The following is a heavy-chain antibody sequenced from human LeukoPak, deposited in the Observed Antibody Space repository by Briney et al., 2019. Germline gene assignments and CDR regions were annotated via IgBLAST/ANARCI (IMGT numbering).Heavy chain of an antibody. CDR2: ISSGSSYI. CDR3: ARYCSRSRCPYYYHMDV. Sequence: GGSLRLSCAASGFTFSTYSMNWVRQAPGKGLEWVSSISSGSSYIYYADSVKGRFTISRDDAKNSLYLQMNSLRAEDTAVYYCARYCSRSRCPYYYHMDVWGKGTTVTVSS. D-gene: IGHD2-2*01. J-gene: IGHJ6*03. CDR1: GFTFSTYS. V-gene: IGHV3-21*01.